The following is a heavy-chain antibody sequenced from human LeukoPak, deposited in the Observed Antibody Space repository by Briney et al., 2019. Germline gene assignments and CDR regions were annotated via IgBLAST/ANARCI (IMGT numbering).Heavy chain of an antibody. CDR1: GGSISSGDYY. V-gene: IGHV4-30-4*01. J-gene: IGHJ4*02. CDR3: AREREFCSGGICYSLLDY. D-gene: IGHD2-15*01. CDR2: IYYSGST. Sequence: SETLSLTCTVSGGSISSGDYYWSWIRQPPGKGLEWIGYIYYSGSTYYNPSLKSRVTISVDTSNNQFSLKLSSVTAADTAVYYCAREREFCSGGICYSLLDYWGQGTLVTVSS.